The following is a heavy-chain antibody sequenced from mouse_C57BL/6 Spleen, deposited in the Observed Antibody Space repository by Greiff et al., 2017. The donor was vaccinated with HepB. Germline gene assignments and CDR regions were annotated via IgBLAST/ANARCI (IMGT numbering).Heavy chain of an antibody. CDR1: GYTFTSYW. Sequence: QVQLKQPGAELVKPGASVKLSCKASGYTFTSYWMHWVKQRPGQGLEWIGMIHPNSGSTNYNEKFKSKATLTVDKSSSTAYMQLSSLTSEDSAVYYGARSPSAQATWFAYWGQGTLVTVSA. CDR3: ARSPSAQATWFAY. V-gene: IGHV1-64*01. J-gene: IGHJ3*01. D-gene: IGHD3-2*02. CDR2: IHPNSGST.